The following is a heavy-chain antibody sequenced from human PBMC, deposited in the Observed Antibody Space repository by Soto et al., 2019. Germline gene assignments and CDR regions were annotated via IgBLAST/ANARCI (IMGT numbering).Heavy chain of an antibody. CDR2: INAGNGNT. J-gene: IGHJ4*02. CDR3: ARDPSSAYGEYEFDY. CDR1: GYTFTSYA. D-gene: IGHD4-17*01. V-gene: IGHV1-3*01. Sequence: ASVKVSCKASGYTFTSYAMHWVRQAPGQRLEWMGWINAGNGNTKYSQKFQGRVTITRDTSASTAYMELSSLRSEDTAVYYCARDPSSAYGEYEFDYWGQGTLVTVSS.